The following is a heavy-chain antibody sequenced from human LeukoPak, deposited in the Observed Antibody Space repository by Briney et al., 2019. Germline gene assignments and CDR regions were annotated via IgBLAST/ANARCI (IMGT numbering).Heavy chain of an antibody. V-gene: IGHV4-39*07. J-gene: IGHJ4*02. Sequence: SETLSLTCTVSGGSISSNGYYWAWFRQPPGKGLEWIGSIYYSGGTYYNPSLKSRVTISIDTSKNQFSLKLRSVTAEDTAVYYCARTSSSWYRSLYYWGQGTLVTVSS. CDR2: IYYSGGT. CDR3: ARTSSSWYRSLYY. CDR1: GGSISSNGYY. D-gene: IGHD6-13*01.